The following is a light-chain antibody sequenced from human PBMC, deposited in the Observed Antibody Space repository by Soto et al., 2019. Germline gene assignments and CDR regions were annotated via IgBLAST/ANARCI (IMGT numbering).Light chain of an antibody. CDR3: AALDDSLSGVV. V-gene: IGLV1-47*01. J-gene: IGLJ2*01. CDR2: RNN. Sequence: QSVLTQPPSASGTPGQRVTISCSGSSSNLGSNYVFWYQHLPGTAPKLLIYRNNQRPSGVPDRFAGYKSGTSASLAISGLRSEDETDYYCAALDDSLSGVVFGGGTQLTAL. CDR1: SSNLGSNY.